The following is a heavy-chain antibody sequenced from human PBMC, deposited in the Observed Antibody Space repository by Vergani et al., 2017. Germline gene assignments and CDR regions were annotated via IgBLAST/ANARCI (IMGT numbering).Heavy chain of an antibody. V-gene: IGHV3-48*01. CDR3: ARQSGDVFCTNGVCPLGY. D-gene: IGHD2-8*01. CDR2: ISRSSSTI. Sequence: EVQLVESGGGLVQPGGSLRLSCAASGSTFSSYAMNWVRQAPGKGLEWVSYISRSSSTIYYADSVKGRFTISRDNAKNSLHLQMNNLRAEDTAVYYCARQSGDVFCTNGVCPLGYWGQGALVTVSS. CDR1: GSTFSSYA. J-gene: IGHJ4*02.